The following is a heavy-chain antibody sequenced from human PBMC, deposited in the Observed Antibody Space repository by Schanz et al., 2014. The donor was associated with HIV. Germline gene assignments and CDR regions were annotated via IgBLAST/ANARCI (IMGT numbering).Heavy chain of an antibody. J-gene: IGHJ4*01. Sequence: QVQLVESGGGVVQPGRSLRLSCAASGFIFSSYGMYWVRQPKAKGQECVAIIWYDGSKRYYADSVKGRFTISRDNSKNTVSLQMNSLRVEDTAVYYCANEEVPNDYWG. CDR1: GFIFSSYG. V-gene: IGHV3-33*03. CDR3: ANEEVPNDY. CDR2: IWYDGSKR.